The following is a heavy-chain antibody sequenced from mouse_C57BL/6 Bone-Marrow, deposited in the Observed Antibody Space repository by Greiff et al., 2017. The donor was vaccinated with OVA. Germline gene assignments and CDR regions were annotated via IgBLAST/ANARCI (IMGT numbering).Heavy chain of an antibody. J-gene: IGHJ4*01. Sequence: EVQVVESGGGLVKPGGSLKLSCAASGFTFSDYGMHWVRQAPEKGLEWVAYISSGSSTIYYADTVKGRFTISRDNAKNTLFLQMTSLRSEDTAMYYCARWLLTFYYAMDYWGQGTSVTVSS. CDR1: GFTFSDYG. CDR3: ARWLLTFYYAMDY. D-gene: IGHD2-3*01. CDR2: ISSGSSTI. V-gene: IGHV5-17*01.